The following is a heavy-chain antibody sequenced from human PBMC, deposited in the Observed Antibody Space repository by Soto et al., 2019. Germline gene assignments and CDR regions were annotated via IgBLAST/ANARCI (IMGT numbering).Heavy chain of an antibody. CDR3: ARGITIFGVVIETYFGY. J-gene: IGHJ4*02. V-gene: IGHV3-7*04. CDR1: GFTFSSYW. D-gene: IGHD3-3*01. CDR2: IKQDGSEK. Sequence: PGGALRLSCAASGFTFSSYWMSWVRQAPEKGLEWVANIKQDGSEKYYVDSVKGRFTISRDNAKNSLYLQMNSLRAEDTAVYYCARGITIFGVVIETYFGYWGQGTLVTVSS.